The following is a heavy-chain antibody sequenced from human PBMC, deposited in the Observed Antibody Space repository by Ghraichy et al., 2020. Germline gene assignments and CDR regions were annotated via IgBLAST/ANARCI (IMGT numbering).Heavy chain of an antibody. CDR3: ARSGSSYYGSGANWFDP. Sequence: GGSLRLSCAASGITLSAYSMNWVRQAPGKGLEWVSYISSSSSTIYYADSVKGRFTISRDNAKNSLYLQMNSLRDEDTAVYYCARSGSSYYGSGANWFDPWGQGTLVTVSS. CDR2: ISSSSSTI. V-gene: IGHV3-48*02. J-gene: IGHJ5*02. D-gene: IGHD3-10*01. CDR1: GITLSAYS.